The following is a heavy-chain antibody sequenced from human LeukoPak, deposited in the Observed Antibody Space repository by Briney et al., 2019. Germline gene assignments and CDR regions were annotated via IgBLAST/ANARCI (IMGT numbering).Heavy chain of an antibody. Sequence: PGGSLRLSCAASGFTFSSYWISWVRQAPGKGLEWVANIKQDGSEKYYVDSVKGRFTISRDNAKNSLYLQMNSLRAEDTAVYYCARSRTTHFDYWGQGTLVTVSS. V-gene: IGHV3-7*05. CDR2: IKQDGSEK. CDR3: ARSRTTHFDY. CDR1: GFTFSSYW. D-gene: IGHD1-7*01. J-gene: IGHJ4*02.